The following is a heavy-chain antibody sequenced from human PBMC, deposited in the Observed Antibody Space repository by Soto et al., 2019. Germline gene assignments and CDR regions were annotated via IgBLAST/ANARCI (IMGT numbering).Heavy chain of an antibody. J-gene: IGHJ4*02. D-gene: IGHD3-3*01. CDR3: ARGLTIFGVVIIMYFDY. V-gene: IGHV1-8*01. CDR1: GYTFTSYD. Sequence: ASVKVSCKASGYTFTSYDINWVRQATGQGHEWKGWMNPNSGNTGYAQKFQGRVTMTRNTSISTAYMELSSLRSEDTAEYYCARGLTIFGVVIIMYFDYWGQGTLVTVS. CDR2: MNPNSGNT.